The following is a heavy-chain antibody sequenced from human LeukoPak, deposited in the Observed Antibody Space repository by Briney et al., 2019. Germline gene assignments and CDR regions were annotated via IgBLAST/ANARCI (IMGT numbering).Heavy chain of an antibody. J-gene: IGHJ4*02. V-gene: IGHV3-30*02. Sequence: QAGGSLRLSCAASGFTFSSYGMHWVRQAPGKGLEWVAFIRYDGSNKYYADSVKGRFTISRDNSKNTLYLQMNSLRAEDTAVYYCARVEYSYGPVDYWGQGTLVTVSS. CDR2: IRYDGSNK. CDR1: GFTFSSYG. D-gene: IGHD5-18*01. CDR3: ARVEYSYGPVDY.